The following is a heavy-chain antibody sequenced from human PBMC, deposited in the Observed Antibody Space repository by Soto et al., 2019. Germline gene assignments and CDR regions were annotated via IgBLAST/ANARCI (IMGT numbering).Heavy chain of an antibody. CDR1: GFTFSSYA. J-gene: IGHJ6*02. CDR2: ISYDGSNK. CDR3: AREVRGGQQLVYGMAV. Sequence: GGSLRLSCAASGFTFSSYAMHWVRQAPGKGLEWVAVISYDGSNKYYADSVKGRFTISRDNSKNTLYLQMNSLRAEDTAVYYCAREVRGGQQLVYGMAVWGQGTTVTVSS. D-gene: IGHD6-13*01. V-gene: IGHV3-30-3*01.